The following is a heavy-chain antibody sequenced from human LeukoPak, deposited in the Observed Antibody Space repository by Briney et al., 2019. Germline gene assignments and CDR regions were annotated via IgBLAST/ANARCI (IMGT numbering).Heavy chain of an antibody. CDR2: IIPIFGTA. J-gene: IGHJ4*02. D-gene: IGHD3-3*01. CDR3: ARSPLFGVVIISGPFDY. CDR1: GGTFSSYA. Sequence: GASVKVSCKASGGTFSSYAISLVRQAPGQGLEWMGGIIPIFGTANHAQKFQGRVTITTDESTSTAYMELSSLRSEDTAVYYCARSPLFGVVIISGPFDYWGQGTLVTVSS. V-gene: IGHV1-69*05.